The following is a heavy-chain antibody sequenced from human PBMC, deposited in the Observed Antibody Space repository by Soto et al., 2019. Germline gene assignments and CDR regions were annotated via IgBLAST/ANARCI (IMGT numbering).Heavy chain of an antibody. CDR1: GFTFSTYA. J-gene: IGHJ3*02. Sequence: LRLSCAASGFTFSTYAMTWVRQTPGKGLEWVAAISGSGTYSYYADSLKGRFTISRDNSKKTVYLQMNSLRAEDTAVYYCAKDQKRGIPGGFDAFDIWGQGTMVTVS. CDR3: AKDQKRGIPGGFDAFDI. D-gene: IGHD7-27*01. V-gene: IGHV3-23*01. CDR2: ISGSGTYS.